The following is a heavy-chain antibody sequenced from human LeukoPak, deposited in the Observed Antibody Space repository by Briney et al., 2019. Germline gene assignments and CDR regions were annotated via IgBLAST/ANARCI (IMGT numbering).Heavy chain of an antibody. D-gene: IGHD6-19*01. CDR1: GGSISGFY. V-gene: IGHV4-59*01. J-gene: IGHJ4*02. Sequence: PLETLSLTCTVSGGSISGFYWSWIRQPPGKGLEWIAYIHSSGSTNYNPSLKSRVTISVDASKNQFSLKLTSVTAADTAVYYCARVGSEAVAGTGQYYFDYWGQGTLVTVSS. CDR2: IHSSGST. CDR3: ARVGSEAVAGTGQYYFDY.